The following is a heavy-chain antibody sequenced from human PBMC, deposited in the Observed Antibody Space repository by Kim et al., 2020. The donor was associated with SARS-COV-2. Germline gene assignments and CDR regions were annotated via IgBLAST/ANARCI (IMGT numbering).Heavy chain of an antibody. D-gene: IGHD6-19*01. Sequence: ASVKVSCKASGYTFTNYGISWVRQAPGQGLKWMGWISAYNGNTNYAQKLQGIVTMTTDTSTSTAYMDLRSLRSDDTAVYYCARVQAGLVLWFDYWGQGTLVTVSS. J-gene: IGHJ4*02. CDR3: ARVQAGLVLWFDY. CDR1: GYTFTNYG. V-gene: IGHV1-18*01. CDR2: ISAYNGNT.